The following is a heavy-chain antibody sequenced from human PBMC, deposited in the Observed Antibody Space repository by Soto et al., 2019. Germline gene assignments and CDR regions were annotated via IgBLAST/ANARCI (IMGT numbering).Heavy chain of an antibody. CDR2: IVPIVDTS. CDR1: GGTFSSYA. Sequence: QVQLVQSGAEVRQPASSVKVSCKTSGGTFSSYAISWVRQAPGQGLEWMGGIVPIVDTSTYAQKFQGRVTITAEEXXXXXXXXXXXXXXXXXXXXXXXXXXXIPGYPANWGQGTLVTVSS. CDR3: XXXXXIPGYPAN. D-gene: IGHD5-12*01. V-gene: IGHV1-69*12. J-gene: IGHJ4*02.